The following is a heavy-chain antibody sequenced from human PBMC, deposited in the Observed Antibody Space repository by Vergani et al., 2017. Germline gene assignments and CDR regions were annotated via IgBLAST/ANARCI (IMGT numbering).Heavy chain of an antibody. CDR2: INHSGST. V-gene: IGHV4-34*01. J-gene: IGHJ6*03. D-gene: IGHD3-22*01. CDR3: ARHAYYYDSSGYYFGYYYYYMDV. Sequence: QVQLQQWGAGLLKPSETLSLTCAVFGGSFRGYYWSWIRPPPGKGLGWIGEINHSGSTNSNPSLKSRVTISVDTSKNQFSLKLSSVTAADPAVYYCARHAYYYDSSGYYFGYYYYYMDVWGKGTTVTVSS. CDR1: GGSFRGYY.